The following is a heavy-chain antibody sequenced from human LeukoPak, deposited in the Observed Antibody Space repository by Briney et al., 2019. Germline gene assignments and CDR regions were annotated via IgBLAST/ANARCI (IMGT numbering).Heavy chain of an antibody. V-gene: IGHV3-53*01. CDR1: GFTVSSNY. CDR2: IYSGGST. Sequence: GGSLRLSCAASGFTVSSNYMSWVRQAPGKGLEWVSVIYSGGSTYYADSVKGRFTISRDNSKNTLYLQMNSLRAEDTAVYYCAREVLHYDSSGYSFDYWGQGTLVTVSS. CDR3: AREVLHYDSSGYSFDY. J-gene: IGHJ4*02. D-gene: IGHD3-22*01.